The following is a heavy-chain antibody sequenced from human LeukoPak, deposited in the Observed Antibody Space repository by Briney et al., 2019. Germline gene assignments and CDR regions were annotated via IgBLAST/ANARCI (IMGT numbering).Heavy chain of an antibody. CDR2: INPNSGGT. D-gene: IGHD4-17*01. J-gene: IGHJ4*02. Sequence: ASVKVSSQASVSSSANYPMHWVHQAPGQGLEWMGWINPNSGGTNYAQKFQGRVTMTRDTSISTAYMELSRLRSDDTAMYYCARAYGDLYYFASWGQGTLVTVSS. CDR3: ARAYGDLYYFAS. V-gene: IGHV1-2*02. CDR1: VSSSANYP.